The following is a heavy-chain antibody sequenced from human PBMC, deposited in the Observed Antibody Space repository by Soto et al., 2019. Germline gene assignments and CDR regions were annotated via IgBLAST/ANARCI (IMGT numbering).Heavy chain of an antibody. V-gene: IGHV3-30-3*01. CDR2: ISFDGSEK. CDR1: GFTFIAYS. D-gene: IGHD2-15*01. J-gene: IGHJ5*02. Sequence: QVQLVESGGGVVQPGRSLRLSCAASGFTFIAYSMHWVRQAPGKGLEWLAVISFDGSEKHYADSVKGRCTISRDNSNNPLYLQMNSLRDDDTAIYYCARDPTSCSGGRCNSVGWFDPWGQGTLVIVSS. CDR3: ARDPTSCSGGRCNSVGWFDP.